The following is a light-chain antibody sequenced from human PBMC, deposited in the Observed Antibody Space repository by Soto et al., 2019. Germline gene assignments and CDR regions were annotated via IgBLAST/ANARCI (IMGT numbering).Light chain of an antibody. CDR2: EVS. Sequence: QSVLTQPASVSGSPGQSITISCTGTSSDVGGYNYVSWYQQDPGKAPKLMIYEVSNRAAGVSNRFSGSKSGNTASLTISGLQAEDEADYYCSSYTSSSTPYVFGTGTKLTVL. CDR1: SSDVGGYNY. J-gene: IGLJ1*01. V-gene: IGLV2-14*01. CDR3: SSYTSSSTPYV.